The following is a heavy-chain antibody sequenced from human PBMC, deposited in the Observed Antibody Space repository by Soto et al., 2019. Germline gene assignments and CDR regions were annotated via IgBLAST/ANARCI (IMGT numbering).Heavy chain of an antibody. CDR2: IIPISGTA. V-gene: IGHV1-69*01. CDR1: GGTFSSYA. J-gene: IGHJ6*02. D-gene: IGHD2-2*01. Sequence: QVQLVQSGAEVKKPGSSVKVSCKASGGTFSSYAISWVRQAPGQGLEWMGGIIPISGTANYAQKFQGRVTITADESTSTAYMELRSLGSEDTAVYYCARSQGSSTSLEIYYYYYYGMDVWGQGTTVTVPS. CDR3: ARSQGSSTSLEIYYYYYYGMDV.